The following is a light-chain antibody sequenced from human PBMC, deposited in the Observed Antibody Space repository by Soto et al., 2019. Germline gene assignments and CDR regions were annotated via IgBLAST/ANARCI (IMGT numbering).Light chain of an antibody. CDR2: AAS. V-gene: IGKV1-8*01. J-gene: IGKJ1*01. CDR3: QQYGSRPRT. Sequence: AIRMTQSPSSFSASTGDRVTITCRASQGISSYLAWYQQKPGKAPKLLIYAASTLQSGVPSRFSGSGSGTDFTLTISCLQSEDFATYYCQQYGSRPRTFGHGTKVEIK. CDR1: QGISSY.